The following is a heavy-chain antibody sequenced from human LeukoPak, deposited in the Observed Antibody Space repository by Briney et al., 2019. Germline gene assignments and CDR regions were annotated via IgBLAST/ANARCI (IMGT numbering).Heavy chain of an antibody. V-gene: IGHV1-69*05. Sequence: SVKVSCKASGGTFSSYAISWVRQAPGQGLEWMGRIIPIFGTADYAQKFQGRVTITTDESTSTAYMELSSLRSEDTAVYYCARALMTYYYDSSPVVWGKGTTVTVSS. D-gene: IGHD3-22*01. CDR1: GGTFSSYA. J-gene: IGHJ6*04. CDR2: IIPIFGTA. CDR3: ARALMTYYYDSSPVV.